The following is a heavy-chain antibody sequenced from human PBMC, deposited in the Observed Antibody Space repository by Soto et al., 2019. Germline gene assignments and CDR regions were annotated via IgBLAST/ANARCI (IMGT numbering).Heavy chain of an antibody. D-gene: IGHD7-27*01. CDR1: GFTFTRYS. V-gene: IGHV3-21*06. CDR3: ARQSEDLTSNFDY. J-gene: IGHJ4*02. CDR2: ISSTTNYI. Sequence: GGSLRLSCGASGFTFTRYSMNWVRQAPGKGLEWVSSISSTTNYIYYGDSMKGRFTISRDNAKNSLYLEMNSLRAEDTAVYYCARQSEDLTSNFDYWGQGTLVTVSS.